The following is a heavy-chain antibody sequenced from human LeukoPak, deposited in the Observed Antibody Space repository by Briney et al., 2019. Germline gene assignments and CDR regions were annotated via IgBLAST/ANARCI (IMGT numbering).Heavy chain of an antibody. CDR3: ARGVDSGEDY. V-gene: IGHV4-59*01. J-gene: IGHJ4*02. Sequence: SGTLSLSCTASGGSISSYYWSWIRQPPGKGLEWIGYIYYSGSTNYNPSLKSRVTISVDTSKNHFSLKLSSVTAADTAVYYCARGVDSGEDYWGQGTLVTVSS. CDR1: GGSISSYY. D-gene: IGHD4/OR15-4a*01. CDR2: IYYSGST.